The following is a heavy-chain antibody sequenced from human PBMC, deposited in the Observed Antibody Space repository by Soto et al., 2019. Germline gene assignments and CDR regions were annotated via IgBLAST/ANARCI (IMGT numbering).Heavy chain of an antibody. V-gene: IGHV3-15*01. CDR3: TPLASGHYGYDF. CDR2: IKTKSSGGTT. CDR1: GFTFSSAS. Sequence: PGGSLRLSCAASGFTFSSASMSWVRQAPGKGLEWVGRIKTKSSGGTTDYAAPVKGRFTISRDDSKNTVYLQMDSLKAEYTAVYSCTPLASGHYGYDFWGQGTLVTVSS. J-gene: IGHJ4*02. D-gene: IGHD3-3*01.